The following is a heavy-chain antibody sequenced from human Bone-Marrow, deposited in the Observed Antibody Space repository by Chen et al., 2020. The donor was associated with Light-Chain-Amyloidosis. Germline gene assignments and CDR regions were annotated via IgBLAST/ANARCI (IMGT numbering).Heavy chain of an antibody. D-gene: IGHD3-10*01. Sequence: QVQLVQSGAEVKKPGSSVKVSCKASGGTFSSYAISWVRQAPGQGLEWMGGIIPIFGTANYAQKFQGRVTITADESTSTAYMELSSLRSEDTAVYYCASDHGSRRSGYYYYMDVWGKGTTVTVSS. J-gene: IGHJ6*03. CDR2: IIPIFGTA. CDR3: ASDHGSRRSGYYYYMDV. CDR1: GGTFSSYA. V-gene: IGHV1-69*01.